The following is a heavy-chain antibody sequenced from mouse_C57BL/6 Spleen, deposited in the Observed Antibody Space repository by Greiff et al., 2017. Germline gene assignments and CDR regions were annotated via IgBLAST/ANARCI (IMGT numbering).Heavy chain of an antibody. CDR3: TGWLQRGYAMDY. J-gene: IGHJ4*01. V-gene: IGHV6-3*01. CDR1: GFTFSNYW. Sequence: EVQRVESGGGLVQPGGSMKLSCVASGFTFSNYWMNWVRQSPEKGLEWVAQIRLKSDNYATHYAESVKGRFTISRDDSKSSVYLQMNNLRAEDTGIYYCTGWLQRGYAMDYWGQGTSVTVSS. D-gene: IGHD2-2*01. CDR2: IRLKSDNYAT.